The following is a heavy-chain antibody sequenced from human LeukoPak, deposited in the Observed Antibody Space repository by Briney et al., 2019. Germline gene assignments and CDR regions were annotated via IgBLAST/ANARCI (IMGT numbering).Heavy chain of an antibody. Sequence: ASVKVSCKASGDTFSSYAINWVRQAPGQGPEWMGRITPFLGIANYPQKFQGRVTITADESTTTAYMELSSLRSEDTAVYYCAREACREMGVMWPRLGGQDCRYDYWGQGTLVTVSP. CDR3: AREACREMGVMWPRLGGQDCRYDY. CDR2: ITPFLGIA. D-gene: IGHD3-16*01. CDR1: GDTFSSYA. V-gene: IGHV1-69*04. J-gene: IGHJ4*02.